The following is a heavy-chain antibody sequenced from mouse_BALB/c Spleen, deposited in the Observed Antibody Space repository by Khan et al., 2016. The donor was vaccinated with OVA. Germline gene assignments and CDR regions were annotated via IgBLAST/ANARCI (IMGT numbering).Heavy chain of an antibody. CDR1: GFSLTNYG. Sequence: QVQLKESGPGLVAPSQSLSITCTISGFSLTNYGVHWVRQPPGKGLEWLVVIWSDGSTTYNSALKSRLTISKDNSKSQVFLKMNSLQSEDTAVYFGARQPYYRYKLMDYWGQGTSVTVSS. CDR3: ARQPYYRYKLMDY. V-gene: IGHV2-6-1*01. J-gene: IGHJ4*01. CDR2: IWSDGST. D-gene: IGHD2-12*01.